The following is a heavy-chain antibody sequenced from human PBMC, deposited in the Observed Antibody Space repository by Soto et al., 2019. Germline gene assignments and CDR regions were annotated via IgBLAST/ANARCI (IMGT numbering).Heavy chain of an antibody. CDR3: AKTTDGWFSAFEI. CDR1: GFIFSSYA. V-gene: IGHV3-23*01. J-gene: IGHJ3*02. CDR2: ISGSGTTA. Sequence: EVQLLESGGGLVQPGGSLRLSCAASGFIFSSYAMSWVRQAPGKGLEWVSAISGSGTTAYYADSVKGRFTFSRDNSKNTKYLQMNSLRAEDTAVYYCAKTTDGWFSAFEIWGQGTMVIVSS. D-gene: IGHD6-19*01.